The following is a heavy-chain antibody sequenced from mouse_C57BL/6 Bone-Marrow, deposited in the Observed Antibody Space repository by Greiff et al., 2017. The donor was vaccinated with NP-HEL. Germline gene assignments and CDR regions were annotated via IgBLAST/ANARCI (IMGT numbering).Heavy chain of an antibody. Sequence: QVQLKQPGAELVKPGASVKMSCKASGYTFTSYWITWVKQRPGQGLEWIGDIYPGSGSTNYNEKFKSKATLTVDTSSSTAYMQLSSLTSEDSAVYYCAPYYYGSKDWYFDVWGTGTTVTVSS. V-gene: IGHV1-55*01. CDR2: IYPGSGST. D-gene: IGHD1-1*01. CDR1: GYTFTSYW. J-gene: IGHJ1*03. CDR3: APYYYGSKDWYFDV.